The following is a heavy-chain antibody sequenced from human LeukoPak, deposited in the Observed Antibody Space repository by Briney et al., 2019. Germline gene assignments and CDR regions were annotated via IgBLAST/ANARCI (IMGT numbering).Heavy chain of an antibody. Sequence: GGSLRLSCAASGFTFSSYAMHWVRQAPGKGLEWVAVISYDGSNKYYADSVKGRFTISRDNSTDTLYLQMNSLRAEDTAVYYCAREIRFLESNWFDPWGQGTLVTVSS. J-gene: IGHJ5*02. CDR3: AREIRFLESNWFDP. V-gene: IGHV3-30-3*01. D-gene: IGHD3-3*01. CDR1: GFTFSSYA. CDR2: ISYDGSNK.